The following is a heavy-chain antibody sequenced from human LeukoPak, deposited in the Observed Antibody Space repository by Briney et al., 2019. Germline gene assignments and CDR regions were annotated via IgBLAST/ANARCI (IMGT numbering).Heavy chain of an antibody. CDR3: ARDRIQIWSYVGTFDS. CDR1: GFTFSSYS. Sequence: GGSLRLSCAASGFTFSSYSMHWVRQTPGKGLEWVAVVSYDGTKISYGGSVKGRFTMSRDISKNTLSLQMNSLRPEDTAVYYCARDRIQIWSYVGTFDSWGQGTLVTVSS. CDR2: VSYDGTKI. J-gene: IGHJ4*02. D-gene: IGHD5-18*01. V-gene: IGHV3-30-3*01.